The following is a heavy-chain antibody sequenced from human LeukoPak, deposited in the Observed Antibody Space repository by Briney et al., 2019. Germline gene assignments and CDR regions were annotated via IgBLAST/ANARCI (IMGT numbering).Heavy chain of an antibody. D-gene: IGHD1-26*01. CDR2: ISYDGSNK. Sequence: QTRGSLRLSCAASGFTFSSYAMHWVRQAPGKGLEWVAVISYDGSNKYYADSVKGRFTISRDNSKNTLYLQMNSLRAEDTAVYYCARDLGPPMMHYFDYWGQGTLVTVSS. J-gene: IGHJ4*02. V-gene: IGHV3-30-3*01. CDR3: ARDLGPPMMHYFDY. CDR1: GFTFSSYA.